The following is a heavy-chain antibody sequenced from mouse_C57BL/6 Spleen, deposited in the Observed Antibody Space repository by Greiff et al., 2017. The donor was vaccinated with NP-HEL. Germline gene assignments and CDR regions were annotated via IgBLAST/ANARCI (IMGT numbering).Heavy chain of an antibody. CDR2: IDPSDSYT. J-gene: IGHJ4*01. V-gene: IGHV1-59*01. CDR3: ARHGSYAMDY. Sequence: QVQLQQPGAELVRPGTSVKLSCKASGYTFTSYWMHWVKQRPGQGLEWIGVIDPSDSYTNYNQKFKGKATLTVDTSSSTAYMQLSSLTSEDSAVYYCARHGSYAMDYWGQGTSVTVSS. CDR1: GYTFTSYW.